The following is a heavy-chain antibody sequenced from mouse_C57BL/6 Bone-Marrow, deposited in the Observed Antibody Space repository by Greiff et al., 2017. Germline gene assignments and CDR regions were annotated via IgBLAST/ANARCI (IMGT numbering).Heavy chain of an antibody. V-gene: IGHV1-55*01. D-gene: IGHD2-10*02. CDR2: IYPGSGST. J-gene: IGHJ2*01. CDR3: ARERGYGNYYFDY. Sequence: VQLQQPGAELVKPGASVKMSCKASGYTFTSYWITWVKQRPGQGLEWIGDIYPGSGSTNYNETFQSKATLTVDTSSSTAYMQLSSLTSEDSAVYSCARERGYGNYYFDYWGQGTTLTVSS. CDR1: GYTFTSYW.